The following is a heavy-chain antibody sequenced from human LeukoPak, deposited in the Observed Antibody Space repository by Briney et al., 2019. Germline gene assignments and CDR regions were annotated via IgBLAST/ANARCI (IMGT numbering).Heavy chain of an antibody. CDR1: GYTFTSYY. V-gene: IGHV1-46*01. CDR3: ARRSPGGAFDY. D-gene: IGHD4-23*01. Sequence: ASATVSCKASGYTFTSYYMHWVRQAPGQGLEWMGIINPSGGSTSYAQKFQGRVTMTRDTSTSTVYMELSSLRSEDTAVYYCARRSPGGAFDYWGQGTLVTVSS. CDR2: INPSGGST. J-gene: IGHJ4*02.